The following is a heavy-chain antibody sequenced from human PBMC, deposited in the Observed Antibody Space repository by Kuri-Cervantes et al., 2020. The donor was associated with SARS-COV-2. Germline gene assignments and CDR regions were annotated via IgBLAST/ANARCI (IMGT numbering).Heavy chain of an antibody. CDR3: ASGGGYTDFDY. CDR1: GYTLTELS. Sequence: ASVKVSCKVSGYTLTELSMHWVRQAPGKGLEWMGWISAYNGNTNYAQRLQGRVTMTADTSTSTVYMELSSLRSGDTAVYYCASGGGYTDFDYWGQGTLVTVSS. CDR2: ISAYNGNT. D-gene: IGHD6-25*01. V-gene: IGHV1-18*01. J-gene: IGHJ4*02.